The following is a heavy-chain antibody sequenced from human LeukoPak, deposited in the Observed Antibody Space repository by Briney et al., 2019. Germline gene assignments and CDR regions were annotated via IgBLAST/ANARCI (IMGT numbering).Heavy chain of an antibody. Sequence: GGSLRLSCAVSGFTVSGNYMSWVRQAPGKGLEWVSLIYSGGTTYYADSVKGRFTISRDNSKNTLYLQMNSLRAEDTAVYYCARRAGGYSHPYDYWGQGILVTVSS. CDR2: IYSGGTT. CDR1: GFTVSGNY. V-gene: IGHV3-53*01. J-gene: IGHJ4*02. D-gene: IGHD4-23*01. CDR3: ARRAGGYSHPYDY.